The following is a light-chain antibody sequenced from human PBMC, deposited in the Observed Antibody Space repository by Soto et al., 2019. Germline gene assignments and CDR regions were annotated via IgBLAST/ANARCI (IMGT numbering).Light chain of an antibody. Sequence: EIVMTQSPATLSVSPGERATLSCRASQSVSSNLAWYQHKPGQAPRLLIYGASTRATGIPARFSGSGSGTEFTLTISSLQSEDFAVYYCQQYNNWPLWTFGQGTKVDIK. CDR3: QQYNNWPLWT. V-gene: IGKV3-15*01. J-gene: IGKJ1*01. CDR2: GAS. CDR1: QSVSSN.